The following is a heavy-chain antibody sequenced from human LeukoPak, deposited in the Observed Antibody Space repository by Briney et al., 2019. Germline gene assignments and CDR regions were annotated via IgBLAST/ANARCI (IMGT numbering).Heavy chain of an antibody. CDR2: INHSGST. V-gene: IGHV4-34*01. Sequence: PSETLSLTCAVYGGSFIGYYWSWIRQPPGKGLEWIGEINHSGSTNYNLSLKSRVTISVDTSKNQFSLKLSSVTAADTAVYYCARGPGYSSSWPDYWGQGTLVTVSS. CDR3: ARGPGYSSSWPDY. J-gene: IGHJ4*02. CDR1: GGSFIGYY. D-gene: IGHD6-13*01.